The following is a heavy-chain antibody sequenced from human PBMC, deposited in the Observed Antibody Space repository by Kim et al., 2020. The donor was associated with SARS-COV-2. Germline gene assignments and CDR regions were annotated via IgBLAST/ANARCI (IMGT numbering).Heavy chain of an antibody. CDR3: ARTHYYDSSGYYWGGNDAFDI. V-gene: IGHV5-51*01. Sequence: GESLKISCKGSGYSFTSYWIGWVRQMPGKGLEWMGIIYPGDSDTRYSPSFQGQVTISADKSISTAYLQWSSLKASDTAMYYCARTHYYDSSGYYWGGNDAFDIWGQGTMVTVSS. D-gene: IGHD3-22*01. CDR1: GYSFTSYW. CDR2: IYPGDSDT. J-gene: IGHJ3*02.